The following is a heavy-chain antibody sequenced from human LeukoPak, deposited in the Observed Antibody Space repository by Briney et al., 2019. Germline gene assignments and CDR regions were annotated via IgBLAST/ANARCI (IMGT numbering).Heavy chain of an antibody. CDR2: VNPHSGGR. Sequence: ASVKVSCKASGYTFTDYFIHWVRQAPGQGLEWMGWVNPHSGGRNLAQKFQGRVTMTRDTSSTTAYLELSGLTSDDTAMYYCAKVRDRLSSFYPAAWGQGTLVAVSS. CDR3: AKVRDRLSSFYPAA. D-gene: IGHD6-13*01. J-gene: IGHJ4*02. V-gene: IGHV1-2*02. CDR1: GYTFTDYF.